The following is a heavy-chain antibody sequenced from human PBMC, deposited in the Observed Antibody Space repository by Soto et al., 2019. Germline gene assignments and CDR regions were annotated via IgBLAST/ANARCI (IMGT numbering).Heavy chain of an antibody. Sequence: GGSLRLSCAASGFTFSSYSMNWVRQAPGKGLEWVSSISSSSSYIYYADSVKGRFTISRDNAKNSLYLQMNSLRAEDTAVYYCARERGNIVATIHRGDYYYYYMDVWGKGTTVTVSS. D-gene: IGHD5-12*01. V-gene: IGHV3-21*01. CDR2: ISSSSSYI. J-gene: IGHJ6*03. CDR1: GFTFSSYS. CDR3: ARERGNIVATIHRGDYYYYYMDV.